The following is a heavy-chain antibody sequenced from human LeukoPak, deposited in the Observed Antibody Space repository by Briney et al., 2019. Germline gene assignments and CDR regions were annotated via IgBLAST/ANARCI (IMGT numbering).Heavy chain of an antibody. CDR1: GGSISSSNW. J-gene: IGHJ4*02. CDR2: IYHSGST. D-gene: IGHD5-18*01. V-gene: IGHV4-4*02. Sequence: PSETLSLTCAVSGGSISSSNWWSWVRQPPGKGLEWIGEIYHSGSTNYIPSLKSRVTISVDKSKNQFSLKLSSVTAADTAVYYCAGGYSYGQRVFFDYWGQGTLVTVSS. CDR3: AGGYSYGQRVFFDY.